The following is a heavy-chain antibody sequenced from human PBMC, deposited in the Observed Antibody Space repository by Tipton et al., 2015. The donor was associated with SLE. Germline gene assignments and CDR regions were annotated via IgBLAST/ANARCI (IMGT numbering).Heavy chain of an antibody. Sequence: TLSLTCTVSGVSISSSRYYSSWSWIRQSGGKGLEWIGRISSTGSTNYNPSLKSRVTISVDTSKNQFSLKLSSVTAADTAVYYCARFCSYYGSGRRYFDYWGQGTLVTVSS. D-gene: IGHD3-10*01. J-gene: IGHJ4*02. CDR3: ARFCSYYGSGRRYFDY. CDR1: GVSISSSRYYSS. CDR2: ISSTGST. V-gene: IGHV4-61*02.